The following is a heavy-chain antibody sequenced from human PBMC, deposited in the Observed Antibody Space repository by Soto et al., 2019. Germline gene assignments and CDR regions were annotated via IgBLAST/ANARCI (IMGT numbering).Heavy chain of an antibody. V-gene: IGHV5-10-1*01. CDR2: IDPSDSYT. CDR3: ARLYCSSNSCNYGMDV. D-gene: IGHD2-2*01. Sequence: GESLKISCKGSGYSFTSYWISWVRQMPGKGLEWMGRIDPSDSYTNYSPSFQGHVTISADKSISTAYLQWSSLKASDTAMYYCARLYCSSNSCNYGMDVWGQGTTVTVSS. J-gene: IGHJ6*02. CDR1: GYSFTSYW.